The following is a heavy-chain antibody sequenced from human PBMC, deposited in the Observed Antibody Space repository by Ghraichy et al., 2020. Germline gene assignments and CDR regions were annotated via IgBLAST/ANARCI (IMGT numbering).Heavy chain of an antibody. J-gene: IGHJ4*02. Sequence: SQTLSLTCAISGDSVSTNTVAWNWIRQSPSRGLEWLGRTYYRSKWFNDYAESVKTRITINPDTSKNQFSLQLNSVTPEDTAVYYCVRDYGGLEYWGQGTLVTVSS. V-gene: IGHV6-1*01. CDR2: TYYRSKWFN. CDR1: GDSVSTNTVA. D-gene: IGHD4-23*01. CDR3: VRDYGGLEY.